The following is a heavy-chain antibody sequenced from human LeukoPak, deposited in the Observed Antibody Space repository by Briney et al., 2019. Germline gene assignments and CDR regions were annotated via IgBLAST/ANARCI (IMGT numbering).Heavy chain of an antibody. Sequence: ASVKVSCTASGYTFTSYYMHWVRQAPGQGLEWMGIINPSGGSTSYAQKFQGRVTMTRDTSTSTVYMELSSLRSEDMAVYYCAREGVARNVVVPAAHLFYYYYGMDVWGQGTTVTVSS. CDR3: AREGVARNVVVPAAHLFYYYYGMDV. CDR1: GYTFTSYY. J-gene: IGHJ6*02. D-gene: IGHD2-2*01. CDR2: INPSGGST. V-gene: IGHV1-46*01.